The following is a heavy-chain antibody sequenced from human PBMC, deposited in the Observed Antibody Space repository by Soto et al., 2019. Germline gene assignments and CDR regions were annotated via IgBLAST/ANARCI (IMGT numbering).Heavy chain of an antibody. CDR1: GYTFTSYA. V-gene: IGHV1-3*01. J-gene: IGHJ5*02. Sequence: GASVKVSCKASGYTFTSYAMHWVRQAPGQRLEWMGWINAGNGNTKYSQKFQGRVTITRDTSASTAYMELSSLRSEDTAVYYCARSYSSGWYSNWFDPWGQGTLVTVSS. D-gene: IGHD6-19*01. CDR2: INAGNGNT. CDR3: ARSYSSGWYSNWFDP.